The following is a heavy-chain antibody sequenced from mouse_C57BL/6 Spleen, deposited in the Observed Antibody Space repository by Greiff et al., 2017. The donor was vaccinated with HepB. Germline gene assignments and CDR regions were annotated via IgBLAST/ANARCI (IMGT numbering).Heavy chain of an antibody. CDR3: ARITTVVAPFAY. J-gene: IGHJ3*01. CDR2: IHPNSGST. CDR1: GYTFTSYW. V-gene: IGHV1-64*01. D-gene: IGHD1-1*01. Sequence: VQLQQSGAELVKPGASVKLSCKASGYTFTSYWMHWVKQRPGQGLEWIGMIHPNSGSTNYNEKFKSKATLTVDKSSSTAYMQLSSLTSEDSAVYYCARITTVVAPFAYWGQGTLVTVSA.